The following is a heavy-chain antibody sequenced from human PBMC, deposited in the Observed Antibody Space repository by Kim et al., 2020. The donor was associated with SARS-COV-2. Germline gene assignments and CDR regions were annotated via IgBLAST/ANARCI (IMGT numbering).Heavy chain of an antibody. J-gene: IGHJ4*02. D-gene: IGHD2-2*01. CDR2: IYYTGST. CDR3: AGEYCSSNTCYFDY. Sequence: SETLSLTCTVSGGSMSSHYWSWIRQPPGKGLEWIGYIYYTGSTSFNPSLKSRVSISADTSNNQFSLKLTSVTAADTAVYYWAGEYCSSNTCYFDYWGQGT. CDR1: GGSMSSHY. V-gene: IGHV4-59*11.